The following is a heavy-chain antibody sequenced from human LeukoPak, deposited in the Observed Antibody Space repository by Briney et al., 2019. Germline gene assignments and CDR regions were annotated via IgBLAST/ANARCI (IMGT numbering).Heavy chain of an antibody. CDR3: ATTPWQQLVSTPYGMDV. J-gene: IGHJ6*02. CDR2: FDPEDGET. Sequence: ASVKVSCKVSGYTLTELSMHWVRQAPGKGLEWMGGFDPEDGETIYAQKFQGRVTMTEDTSTDTAYMELSSLRSEDTAVYYCATTPWQQLVSTPYGMDVWGQATTVTVSS. V-gene: IGHV1-24*01. D-gene: IGHD6-13*01. CDR1: GYTLTELS.